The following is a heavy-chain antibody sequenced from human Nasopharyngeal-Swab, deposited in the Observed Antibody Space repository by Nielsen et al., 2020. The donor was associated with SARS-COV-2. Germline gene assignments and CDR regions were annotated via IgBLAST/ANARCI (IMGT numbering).Heavy chain of an antibody. CDR1: GFTFSSYW. J-gene: IGHJ6*02. V-gene: IGHV3-74*01. CDR3: TRDQRTFDWPPMDV. D-gene: IGHD3-9*01. CDR2: INTDGSET. Sequence: GEPLKISCAASGFTFSSYWMHWVRQAPGKGLVWVSRINTDGSETGYADSVTGRFTISRDNTKNTLSLQMNSLRAEDTGIYYCTRDQRTFDWPPMDVWGQGTTVTVSS.